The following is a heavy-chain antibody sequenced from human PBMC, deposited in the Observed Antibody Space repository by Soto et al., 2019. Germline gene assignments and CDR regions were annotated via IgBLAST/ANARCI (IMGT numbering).Heavy chain of an antibody. J-gene: IGHJ5*02. D-gene: IGHD1-26*01. CDR1: GFTFSTYN. Sequence: EVQLVESGGGLVQPGGSLRLSCAASGFTFSTYNMQWVRQAPGKGLEWVSYISSSSSTIHYADSVKGRFSVSRDNAKNSLYLQVNSLRAEDTAVYYCVRDSGSWPSWFDPWGQGTQVTVSS. CDR2: ISSSSSTI. V-gene: IGHV3-48*01. CDR3: VRDSGSWPSWFDP.